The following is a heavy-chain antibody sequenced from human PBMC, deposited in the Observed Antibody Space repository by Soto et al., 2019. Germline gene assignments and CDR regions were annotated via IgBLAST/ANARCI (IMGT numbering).Heavy chain of an antibody. CDR1: GGSMSTGSYF. V-gene: IGHV4-61*01. CDR2: VFRSGSI. J-gene: IGHJ4*02. Sequence: QVHLQESGPGLVRPSESLSLTCNVSGGSMSTGSYFWSWVRQPPGKGLEWIGYVFRSGSINYSPSFKSRVTISIDTSKNQFSLMLKSVTAADTAVYFCARARNRYFDYWGQGALVTVSP. D-gene: IGHD1-1*01. CDR3: ARARNRYFDY.